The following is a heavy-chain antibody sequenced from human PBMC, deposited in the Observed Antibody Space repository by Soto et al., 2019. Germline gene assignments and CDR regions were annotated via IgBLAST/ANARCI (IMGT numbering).Heavy chain of an antibody. CDR1: GGSISSSSYY. Sequence: QLQLQESGPGLVKPSETLSLTCTVSGGSISSSSYYWGWIRQPPGKGLEWIGSIYYSGSTYYNPSLKSRVTXXVXTXXNQFALKLSSVTAADTAVYYCARGAWFGELLPFDYWGQGTLVTVST. CDR2: IYYSGST. CDR3: ARGAWFGELLPFDY. V-gene: IGHV4-39*01. D-gene: IGHD3-10*01. J-gene: IGHJ4*02.